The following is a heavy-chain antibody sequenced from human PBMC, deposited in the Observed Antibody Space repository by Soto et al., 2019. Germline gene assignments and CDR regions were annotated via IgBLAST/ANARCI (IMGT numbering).Heavy chain of an antibody. CDR2: IYYSGST. Sequence: SETLSLTCTVSGGSVNSGSHYWSWIRQPPGKGLEWIGNIYYSGSTIYNPSLKSRVTISVDTSKNQFSLKLSSVTAADTAVYYCARPYYYDSSGYYYWGQGTLVTVSS. D-gene: IGHD3-22*01. J-gene: IGHJ4*02. CDR1: GGSVNSGSHY. CDR3: ARPYYYDSSGYYY. V-gene: IGHV4-61*01.